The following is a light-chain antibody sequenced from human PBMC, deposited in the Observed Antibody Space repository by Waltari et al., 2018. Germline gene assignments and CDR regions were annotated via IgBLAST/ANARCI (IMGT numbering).Light chain of an antibody. V-gene: IGKV4-1*01. CDR2: WAS. J-gene: IGKJ1*01. CDR1: QSVLYSFDHKYY. CDR3: HQYYTTPQT. Sequence: DIVMTQSPDSLAVSLGGWATINCKSSQSVLYSFDHKYYLAWYQQRPGQPPKLLIYWASTREAGVPDRFSGSGSETDFTLTISSLQAEDVAVYFCHQYYTTPQTFGQGTKVEIK.